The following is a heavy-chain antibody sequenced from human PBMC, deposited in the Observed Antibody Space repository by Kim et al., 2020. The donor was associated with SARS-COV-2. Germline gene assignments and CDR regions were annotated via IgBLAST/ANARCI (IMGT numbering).Heavy chain of an antibody. J-gene: IGHJ5*02. CDR2: FGTA. Sequence: FGTANYAQKFQGRDTITADESTSTAYMGLSSLRSEDTAVYYCARGAVFDPWGQGTLVTVSS. V-gene: IGHV1-69*01. CDR3: ARGAVFDP.